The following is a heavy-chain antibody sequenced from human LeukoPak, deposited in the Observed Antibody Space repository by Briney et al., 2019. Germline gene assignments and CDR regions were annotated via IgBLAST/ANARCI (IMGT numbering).Heavy chain of an antibody. D-gene: IGHD1-26*01. CDR3: ARASHSGSYYVKYFDY. CDR2: IYSGGST. CDR1: GFTVSSNY. V-gene: IGHV3-53*01. Sequence: GGSLRLSCAASGFTVSSNYMSWVRQAPGKGLEWVSVIYSGGSTYYADSVKGRFTISRDNSKNTLYLQMNSLRAEDTAVYYCARASHSGSYYVKYFDYWGQGTLVTVSS. J-gene: IGHJ4*02.